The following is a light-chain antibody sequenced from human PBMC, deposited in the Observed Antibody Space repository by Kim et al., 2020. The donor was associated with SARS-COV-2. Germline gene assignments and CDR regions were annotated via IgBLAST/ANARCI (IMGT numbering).Light chain of an antibody. CDR1: ESISTW. Sequence: DIQLTQSPPTLSASVGDRVTITCRASESISTWLAWYQQKPGKVPRLLIYKTSRLESGVPSRFSDSGSGTEFTLTINSLQTDDLATYYCQQYGAFGQGTKLEI. CDR2: KTS. V-gene: IGKV1-5*03. CDR3: QQYGA. J-gene: IGKJ2*01.